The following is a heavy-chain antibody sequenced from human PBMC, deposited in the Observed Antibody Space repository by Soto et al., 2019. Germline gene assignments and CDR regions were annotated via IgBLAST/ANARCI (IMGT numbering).Heavy chain of an antibody. Sequence: QVQLVESGGGVVQPGRSLRLSCAASGFTFSSYAMHWVRQAPGKGLEWVAVISYDGSNKYYADSVKGRFTISRDNSKNTLYLKMNSLRAKDTAVYDCARDRDSEGPLGYWGQGTLVTVSS. V-gene: IGHV3-30-3*01. CDR3: ARDRDSEGPLGY. D-gene: IGHD1-26*01. CDR2: ISYDGSNK. CDR1: GFTFSSYA. J-gene: IGHJ4*02.